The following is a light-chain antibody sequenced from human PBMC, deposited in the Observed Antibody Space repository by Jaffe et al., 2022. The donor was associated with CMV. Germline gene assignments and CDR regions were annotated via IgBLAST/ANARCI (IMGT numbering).Light chain of an antibody. CDR3: QVWDSSNYHPVV. Sequence: SYVVTQPPSLSVAPGKTARITCGGNNIGSKSVHWYQQKPGQAPVLVIHYDRQRPSGIPERFSGSKSGNTATLTISRVEAGDEADYFCQVWDSSNYHPVVFGGGTKLTVL. CDR2: YDR. CDR1: NIGSKS. J-gene: IGLJ2*01. V-gene: IGLV3-21*04.